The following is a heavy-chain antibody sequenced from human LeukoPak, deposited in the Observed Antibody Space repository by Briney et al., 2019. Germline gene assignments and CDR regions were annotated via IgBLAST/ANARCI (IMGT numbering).Heavy chain of an antibody. CDR2: IIPIFGTA. V-gene: IGHV1-69*13. Sequence: AASVKVSCKASGGTFSSYAISWVRQAPGQGLEWMGGIIPIFGTANYAQKFQGRVTIIADESTSTAYMELSSLRSEDTAVYYCARGPLIYYYFDSWGQGTLVTVSS. CDR1: GGTFSSYA. CDR3: ARGPLIYYYFDS. D-gene: IGHD1-26*01. J-gene: IGHJ4*02.